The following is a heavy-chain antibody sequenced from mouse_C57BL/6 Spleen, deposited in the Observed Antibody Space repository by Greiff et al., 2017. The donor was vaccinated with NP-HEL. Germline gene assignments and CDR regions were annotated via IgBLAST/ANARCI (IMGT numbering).Heavy chain of an antibody. CDR1: GYAFTNYL. J-gene: IGHJ4*01. V-gene: IGHV1-54*01. Sequence: QVQLQQSGAELVRPGTSVKVSCKASGYAFTNYLIEWVKQWPGQGLEWIGVINPGSGGTNYNEKFKGKATLTADKSSSTAYMQLSSLTSEGSAVYFCARLRDYYAMDYWGQGTSVTVSS. CDR3: ARLRDYYAMDY. CDR2: INPGSGGT.